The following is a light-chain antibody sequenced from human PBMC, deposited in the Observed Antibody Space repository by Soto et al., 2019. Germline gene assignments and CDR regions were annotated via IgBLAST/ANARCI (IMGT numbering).Light chain of an antibody. CDR2: SNN. J-gene: IGLJ1*01. CDR1: SSNIGNNY. Sequence: QSVLTQPPSVSAAPGQKVTISCSGSSSNIGNNYLSWYQQLPGTAPKLLIYSNNKRPSGIPDRFSGSKSGTSATLAITGLQTGDEADYYCGTWDSSLSALFFGTGTKLTVL. V-gene: IGLV1-51*01. CDR3: GTWDSSLSALF.